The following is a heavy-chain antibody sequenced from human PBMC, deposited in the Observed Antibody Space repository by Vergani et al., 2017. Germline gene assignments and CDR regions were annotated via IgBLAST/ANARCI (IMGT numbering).Heavy chain of an antibody. V-gene: IGHV1-69*09. CDR1: GGTFSSYA. J-gene: IGHJ3*02. CDR3: ASYYYDSSGYYVAGDAFDI. Sequence: QVQLVQSGAEVKKPGASVKVSCKASGGTFSSYAISWVRQAPGQGLEWMGRIIPILGIANYAQKFQGRVKITADKSTSTAYMELSSLRSEDTAVYYCASYYYDSSGYYVAGDAFDIWGQGTMVTVSS. D-gene: IGHD3-22*01. CDR2: IIPILGIA.